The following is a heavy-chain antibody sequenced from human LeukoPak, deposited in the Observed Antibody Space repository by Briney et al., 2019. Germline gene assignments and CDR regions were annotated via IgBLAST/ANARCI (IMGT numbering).Heavy chain of an antibody. CDR3: AKDIRGYSYGYVDY. D-gene: IGHD5-18*01. Sequence: GGSLRLSCAASGFTFSNYGMHWVRQAPGRGLEWVAFISYDGSNEYSADSVKGRFTISRDSSKNTLYLQMNSLRAEDTAVYCCAKDIRGYSYGYVDYWGQGTLVTVSS. CDR1: GFTFSNYG. CDR2: ISYDGSNE. J-gene: IGHJ4*02. V-gene: IGHV3-30*18.